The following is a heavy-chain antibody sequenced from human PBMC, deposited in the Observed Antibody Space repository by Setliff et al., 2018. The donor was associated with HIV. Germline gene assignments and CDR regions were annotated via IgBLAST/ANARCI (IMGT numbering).Heavy chain of an antibody. CDR1: GGSFTDSDYY. CDR3: ARLEQLINWFDP. Sequence: PSETLSLTCTVSGGSFTDSDYYWAWVRQAPGKGLEWIGSINHSGPTYYNPSLKGRITMSVDTSRNQFSLRLTYVTATDTAVYFCARLEQLINWFDPWGQGTLVTVSS. V-gene: IGHV4-39*01. CDR2: INHSGPT. J-gene: IGHJ5*02. D-gene: IGHD1-1*01.